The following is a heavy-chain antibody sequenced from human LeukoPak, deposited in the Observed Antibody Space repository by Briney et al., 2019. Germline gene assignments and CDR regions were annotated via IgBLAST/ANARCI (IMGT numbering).Heavy chain of an antibody. Sequence: PGGSLRLSCAASGFTFSDYYMSWIRQAPGKGLEWVSYISSSGSTIYYADSVKGRFTISRDNAKNSLYLQMNSLRAEDTAVYYCARGDIAAAGTLDYYYYYMDVWGKGTTVTVSS. CDR2: ISSSGSTI. CDR1: GFTFSDYY. CDR3: ARGDIAAAGTLDYYYYYMDV. J-gene: IGHJ6*03. D-gene: IGHD6-13*01. V-gene: IGHV3-11*04.